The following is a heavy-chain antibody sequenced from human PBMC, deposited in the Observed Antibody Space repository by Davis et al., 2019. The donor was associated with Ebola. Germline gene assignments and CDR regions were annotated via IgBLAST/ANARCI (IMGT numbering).Heavy chain of an antibody. Sequence: GESLKISCAASGFTFSGSAMHWVRQASGKGLEWVGRIRSKANSYATAYAASVKGRFTISRDDSKNTAYLQMNSLKTEDTAVYYCTRGFQEGLLWFREFQNWFDPWGQGTLVTVSS. CDR3: TRGFQEGLLWFREFQNWFDP. CDR1: GFTFSGSA. V-gene: IGHV3-73*01. CDR2: IRSKANSYAT. J-gene: IGHJ5*02. D-gene: IGHD3-10*01.